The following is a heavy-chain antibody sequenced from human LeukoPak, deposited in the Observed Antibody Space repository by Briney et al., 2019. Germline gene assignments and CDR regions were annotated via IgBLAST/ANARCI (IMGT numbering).Heavy chain of an antibody. CDR3: ARDVGVVIGGDFDY. J-gene: IGHJ4*02. CDR2: ISYDGSNK. V-gene: IGHV3-30-3*01. Sequence: GGSLRLSCAASGFTFSSYAMHWVRQAPGKGLEWVAVISYDGSNKYYADSVKGRSTISRDNSKNTLYLQMNSLRAEDTAVYYCARDVGVVIGGDFDYWGQGTLVTVSS. CDR1: GFTFSSYA. D-gene: IGHD3-3*01.